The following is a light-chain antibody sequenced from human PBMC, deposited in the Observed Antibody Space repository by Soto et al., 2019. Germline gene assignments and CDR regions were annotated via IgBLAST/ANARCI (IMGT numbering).Light chain of an antibody. V-gene: IGKV1-13*02. J-gene: IGKJ1*01. Sequence: AIQLTQSPSSLSASVGDRVTITCRASQGISSALAWYQQKPGKAPTLLIYDAANLESGVPSRLSGSGSGREFTLPTSSLQPEDVVTYYCQQFNSYPPYTFGQGTKVEIK. CDR1: QGISSA. CDR2: DAA. CDR3: QQFNSYPPYT.